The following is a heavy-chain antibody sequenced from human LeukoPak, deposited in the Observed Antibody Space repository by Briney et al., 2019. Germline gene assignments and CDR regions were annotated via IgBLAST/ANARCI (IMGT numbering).Heavy chain of an antibody. Sequence: GGSLRLSCAASGFTVSSNYISWVRQAPGKGLEWVSVIYSGGSIYYADSVKGRFTISRDNSKNTLYLQMSSLRAEDTAVYFCVRGYSFGPYGMDVWGQGTTVTVSS. J-gene: IGHJ6*02. D-gene: IGHD2-15*01. CDR1: GFTVSSNY. CDR3: VRGYSFGPYGMDV. CDR2: IYSGGSI. V-gene: IGHV3-53*05.